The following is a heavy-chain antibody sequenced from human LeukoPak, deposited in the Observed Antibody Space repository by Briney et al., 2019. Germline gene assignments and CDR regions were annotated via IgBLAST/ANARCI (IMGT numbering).Heavy chain of an antibody. D-gene: IGHD5-12*01. Sequence: GGSLRLSCAASGFTFSSYGMSWVRQAPGKGLEWVSGISGSGGSIYHADSVKGRFTISRDNAKNSLYLQMNSLRAEDTAVYYCGLATSFDYWGQGTLVTVSS. CDR3: GLATSFDY. V-gene: IGHV3-23*01. J-gene: IGHJ4*02. CDR2: ISGSGGSI. CDR1: GFTFSSYG.